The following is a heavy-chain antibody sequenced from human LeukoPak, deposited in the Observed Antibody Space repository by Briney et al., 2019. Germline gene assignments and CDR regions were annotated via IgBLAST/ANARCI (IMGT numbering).Heavy chain of an antibody. V-gene: IGHV1-69*04. CDR2: SIPILGIA. D-gene: IGHD6-19*01. CDR1: GGTFSSYA. CDR3: ATYLGSGWYGHDHPFDY. J-gene: IGHJ4*02. Sequence: GASVKVSCKASGGTFSSYAISWVRQPPGQGLEWMGRSIPILGIANYAQKFQGRVTITADKSTSTAYMELISLRSEDTAVYYCATYLGSGWYGHDHPFDYWGQGTLVTVSS.